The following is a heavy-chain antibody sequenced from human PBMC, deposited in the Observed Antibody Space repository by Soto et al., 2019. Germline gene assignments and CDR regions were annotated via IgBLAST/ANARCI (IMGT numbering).Heavy chain of an antibody. Sequence: GGSLRLSCAASGFTFSSYGMHWVRQAPGKGLEWVAVISYDGSNKYYADSVKGRFTISRDNSKNTLYLQMNSLRAEDTAVYYCAKVPRQFGGTLDAFDIWGQGTMVTVS. CDR3: AKVPRQFGGTLDAFDI. CDR1: GFTFSSYG. J-gene: IGHJ3*02. CDR2: ISYDGSNK. V-gene: IGHV3-30*18. D-gene: IGHD3-16*01.